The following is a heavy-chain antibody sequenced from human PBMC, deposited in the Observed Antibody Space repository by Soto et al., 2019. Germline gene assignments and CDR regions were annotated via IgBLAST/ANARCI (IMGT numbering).Heavy chain of an antibody. CDR1: GYTFTNHY. Sequence: QVQMVQSGAEVKKPGASVKVSCKASGYTFTNHYIHWVRQAPGQGLEWMGIINPSGGSTSESQKFQGRLTLTRDTSTSTVYMELSSLRSEDTAVFYCARDAGIGTATLMPFDHWGQGTLVTVSS. CDR2: INPSGGST. J-gene: IGHJ4*02. CDR3: ARDAGIGTATLMPFDH. D-gene: IGHD2-21*02. V-gene: IGHV1-46*01.